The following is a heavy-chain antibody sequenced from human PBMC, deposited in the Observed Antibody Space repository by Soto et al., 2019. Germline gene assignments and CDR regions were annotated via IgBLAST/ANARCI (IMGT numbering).Heavy chain of an antibody. V-gene: IGHV3-53*01. CDR3: ARDGKGYSYGYSDC. D-gene: IGHD5-18*01. CDR1: GFTVSSNY. J-gene: IGHJ4*02. CDR2: IYSDGNT. Sequence: HPGGSPRLSCAASGFTVSSNYMSWVRQAPGKGLEWVSIIYSDGNTYYADSVKGRFTISRDNSKNTLYLQMNSLRAEDTAVYYCARDGKGYSYGYSDCWGQGTLVTVSS.